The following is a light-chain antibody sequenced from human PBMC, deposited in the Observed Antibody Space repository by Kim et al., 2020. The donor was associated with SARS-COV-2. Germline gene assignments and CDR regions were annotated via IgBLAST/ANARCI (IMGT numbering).Light chain of an antibody. CDR2: GTS. CDR3: QQYHDSSST. J-gene: IGKJ1*01. CDR1: QSVRSGS. Sequence: GEGATASCRPSQSVRSGSVAWYQQKPGQTPRLLIYGTSNRATGIPGRFSGSGSGTDFTLTITRLEPEDFAVYYCQQYHDSSSTFGQGTKVEVK. V-gene: IGKV3-20*01.